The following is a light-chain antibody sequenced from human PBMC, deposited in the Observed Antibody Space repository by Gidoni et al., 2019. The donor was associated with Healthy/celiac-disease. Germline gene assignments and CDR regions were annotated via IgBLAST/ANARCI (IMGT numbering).Light chain of an antibody. CDR3: QRRSNWPGT. V-gene: IGKV3-11*01. Sequence: EIVLTQSPATLSLSPGERATLSCRASQSVSSYLAWYQQKPGQAPRLLIYDASNRATGIPARFSGSGSGTDFTLTISSLEPEDFAVYYCQRRSNWPGTFGQGTKVEIK. CDR1: QSVSSY. CDR2: DAS. J-gene: IGKJ1*01.